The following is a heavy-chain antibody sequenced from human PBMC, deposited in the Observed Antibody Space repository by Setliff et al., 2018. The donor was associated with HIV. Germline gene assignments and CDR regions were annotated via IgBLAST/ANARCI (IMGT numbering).Heavy chain of an antibody. Sequence: GESLKISCKGSGYSFTSYWIGWVRQMPGKGLEWMGIIYPGDSDTRYSPSFQGQVTISADKSISTAYLQWSSLKASDTAMYYCARRGSIAARPGLGAFDIWAKGQWSPSPQ. CDR1: GYSFTSYW. V-gene: IGHV5-51*01. J-gene: IGHJ3*02. CDR3: ARRGSIAARPGLGAFDI. D-gene: IGHD6-6*01. CDR2: IYPGDSDT.